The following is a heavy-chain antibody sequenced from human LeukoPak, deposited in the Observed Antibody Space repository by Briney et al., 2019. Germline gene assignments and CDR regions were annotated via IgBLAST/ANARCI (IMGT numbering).Heavy chain of an antibody. CDR2: MNPNSGNT. D-gene: IGHD3-9*01. V-gene: IGHV1-8*01. CDR3: ARDQSPERLVPLMDV. CDR1: GYTFTSYD. Sequence: GASVKVSCKASGYTFTSYDINWVRQATGQGLEWMGWMNPNSGNTGYAQKFQGRVTMTRNTSISTAYMELSSLRSEDTAVYYCARDQSPERLVPLMDVWGKGTTVTVSS. J-gene: IGHJ6*03.